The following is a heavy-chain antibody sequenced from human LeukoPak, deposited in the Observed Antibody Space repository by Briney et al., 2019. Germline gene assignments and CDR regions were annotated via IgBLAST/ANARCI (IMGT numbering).Heavy chain of an antibody. Sequence: SETLSLTCTVSGGSISSSSYYWGWIRQPPGKGLEWIGSIYYSGSTYYNPSLKSRVTISVDTSKNQFSLKLSSVTAADTAVYYCAREGGAVAGSYFDYWGQGTLVTVSS. V-gene: IGHV4-39*07. J-gene: IGHJ4*02. CDR3: AREGGAVAGSYFDY. CDR1: GGSISSSSYY. D-gene: IGHD6-19*01. CDR2: IYYSGST.